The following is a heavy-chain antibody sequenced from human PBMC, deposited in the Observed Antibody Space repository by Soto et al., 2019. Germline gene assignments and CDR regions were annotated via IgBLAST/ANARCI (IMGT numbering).Heavy chain of an antibody. CDR3: ARVRTEYAGLDY. CDR1: GGSISSYY. V-gene: IGHV4-59*12. J-gene: IGHJ4*02. CDR2: IYYSGST. Sequence: SETLSLTCTVSGGSISSYYWSWIRQPPGKGLEWIGYIYYSGSTNYNPSLESRVTISVDTSKNQFSLRLTSVTAADTAVYFCARVRTEYAGLDYWGQGTLVTVSS. D-gene: IGHD2-2*01.